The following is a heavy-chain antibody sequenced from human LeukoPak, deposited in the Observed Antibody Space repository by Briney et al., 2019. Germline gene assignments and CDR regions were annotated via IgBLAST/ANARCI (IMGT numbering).Heavy chain of an antibody. J-gene: IGHJ4*02. CDR1: GFTFGDYA. D-gene: IGHD1-14*01. CDR3: TRGVLYNVRYYFDY. V-gene: IGHV3-49*04. CDR2: IRSKAYGGTT. Sequence: GGSLRLSCTASGFTFGDYAMSWVRQAPGKGLEWVGFIRSKAYGGTTEYAASVKGRFTISRDDSKSIAYLQMNSLKTEDTAVYYCTRGVLYNVRYYFDYWGQGTLVTVSS.